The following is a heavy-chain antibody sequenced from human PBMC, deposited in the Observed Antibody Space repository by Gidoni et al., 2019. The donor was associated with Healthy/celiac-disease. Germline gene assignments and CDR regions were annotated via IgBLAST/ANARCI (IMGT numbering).Heavy chain of an antibody. V-gene: IGHV3-33*01. CDR2: RWYDGSNK. Sequence: QVQLVVSGGGVVQPGRSMRLSCAASGFTFSSTGMHWVRQAPGKWLEWLAVRWYDGSNKYYADSVKGRFTISRDNSKNPLYLQMNSLRAEDTAVYYCARDNIAARTFDYWGQGTLVTVSS. CDR3: ARDNIAARTFDY. D-gene: IGHD6-6*01. J-gene: IGHJ4*02. CDR1: GFTFSSTG.